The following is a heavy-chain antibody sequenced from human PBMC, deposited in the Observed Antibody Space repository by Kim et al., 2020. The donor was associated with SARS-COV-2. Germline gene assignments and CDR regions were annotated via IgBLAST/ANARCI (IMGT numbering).Heavy chain of an antibody. Sequence: YAASVTSIFTISKDDSKSITYLQMNSLKTEDTAVYFCTRNRGYSYGYSDYWGQGTLVTVSS. D-gene: IGHD5-18*01. V-gene: IGHV3-49*02. J-gene: IGHJ4*02. CDR3: TRNRGYSYGYSDY.